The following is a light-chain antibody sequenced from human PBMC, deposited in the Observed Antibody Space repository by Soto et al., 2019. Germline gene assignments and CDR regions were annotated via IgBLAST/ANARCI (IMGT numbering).Light chain of an antibody. V-gene: IGLV2-14*01. CDR1: SSDVGGYNY. CDR2: EVS. CDR3: SSFVSSSTVL. Sequence: QSALTQPASVSGSPGQSITISCTGSSSDVGGYNYVSWYQHHPGKAPRLMIYEVSNRPSGISNRFSGSKSGITASLTISGLQAEDEADYYCSSFVSSSTVLFGGGTKVTVL. J-gene: IGLJ3*02.